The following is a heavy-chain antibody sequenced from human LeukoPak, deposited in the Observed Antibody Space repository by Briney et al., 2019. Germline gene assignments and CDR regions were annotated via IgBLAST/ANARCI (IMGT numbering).Heavy chain of an antibody. D-gene: IGHD5-18*01. CDR2: ISSSGITI. CDR3: ARTRGYSYGLFDC. Sequence: GGSLRLSCAASGFTFSDYEMNWVRQAPGKGLEWVSYISSSGITIYYADSVKGRFTISRDNTKNSLYLQMSSLRAGDMAIYYCARTRGYSYGLFDCWGQGTPVTVSS. CDR1: GFTFSDYE. V-gene: IGHV3-48*03. J-gene: IGHJ4*02.